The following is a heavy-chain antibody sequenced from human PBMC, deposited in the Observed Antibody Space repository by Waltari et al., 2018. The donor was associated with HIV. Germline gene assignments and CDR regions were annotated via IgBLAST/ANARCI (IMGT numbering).Heavy chain of an antibody. J-gene: IGHJ4*02. CDR1: GFPFSNLG. V-gene: IGHV3-30*18. D-gene: IGHD3-22*01. CDR2: ISYDGNNK. CDR3: VKDRGTFTMINEY. Sequence: VQLVESGGGVVQPGRSLSLSCAASGFPFSNLGMHWVRQAPGKGLEWVAVISYDGNNKNYADSVKGRFTISRDNSKNTLYLQMNSLRADDTALYYCVKDRGTFTMINEYWGQGTLVTVSS.